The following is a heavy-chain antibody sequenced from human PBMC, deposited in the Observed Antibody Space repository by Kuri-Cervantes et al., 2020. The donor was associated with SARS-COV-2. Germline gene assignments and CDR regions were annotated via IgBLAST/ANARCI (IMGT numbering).Heavy chain of an antibody. CDR2: IYSGGST. CDR3: ASIVTGDSSGYY. CDR1: GFTVSSNH. D-gene: IGHD3-22*01. J-gene: IGHJ4*02. Sequence: GESLKISCAASGFTVSSNHMSWVRQAPGKGLEWVSVIYSGGSTYYADSVKGRFTISRDNSKNTLYLQMNSLGAEDTAVYYCASIVTGDSSGYYWGQGTRVTVSS. V-gene: IGHV3-53*01.